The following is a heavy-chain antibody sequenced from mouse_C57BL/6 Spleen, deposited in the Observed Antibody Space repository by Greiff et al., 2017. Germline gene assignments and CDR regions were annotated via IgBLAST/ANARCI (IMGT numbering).Heavy chain of an antibody. J-gene: IGHJ2*01. CDR2: IYPGSGST. Sequence: VQLQQPGAELVKPGASVKMSCKASGYTFTSYWITWVKQRPGQGLEWFGAIYPGSGSTNYNEKFKSKATLTVDTSSSTAYMQLSSLPSEDSAVYYCAREGAYGNYFDYWGQGTTLTVSS. V-gene: IGHV1-55*01. D-gene: IGHD2-1*01. CDR3: AREGAYGNYFDY. CDR1: GYTFTSYW.